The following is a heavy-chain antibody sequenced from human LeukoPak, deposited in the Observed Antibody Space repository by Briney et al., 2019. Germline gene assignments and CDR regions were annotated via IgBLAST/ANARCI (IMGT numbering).Heavy chain of an antibody. D-gene: IGHD3-3*02. CDR3: ARSILQSFEIDY. V-gene: IGHV1-18*01. CDR2: FRTFTGDT. Sequence: SVKVSCKASGYSFTSYGISWARQAPGQGLQYMGWFRTFTGDTNYAQNFQDRVVFATDPSTNTAYMELRSLRSDDTAVYYYARSILQSFEIDYWGQGTLITVSS. J-gene: IGHJ4*02. CDR1: GYSFTSYG.